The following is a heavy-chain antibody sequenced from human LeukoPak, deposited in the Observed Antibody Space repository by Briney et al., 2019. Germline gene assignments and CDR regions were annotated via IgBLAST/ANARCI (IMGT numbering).Heavy chain of an antibody. CDR1: GFTFSNYA. CDR3: ARERNYDRSGYFYY. Sequence: GGPLRLSCAASGFTFSNYAMHWGRQAPGKGLEWVAVISYDGSNKYYAESVKGRFTISRDNSKNTLYLQMNSLRVEDTAVYYCARERNYDRSGYFYYWGQGTLVIVSS. CDR2: ISYDGSNK. D-gene: IGHD3-22*01. J-gene: IGHJ4*02. V-gene: IGHV3-30-3*01.